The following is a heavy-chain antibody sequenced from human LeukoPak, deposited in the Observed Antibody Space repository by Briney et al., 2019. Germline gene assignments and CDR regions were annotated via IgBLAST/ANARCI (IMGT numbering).Heavy chain of an antibody. CDR1: GGSISSYY. CDR3: AYLTMVRGVPFDY. V-gene: IGHV4-4*07. D-gene: IGHD3-10*01. Sequence: SETLSLTRTVSGGSISSYYWSWIRQPPGKGLEWIGRIYTSGSTNYNPSLKSRVTMSVDTSKNQFSLKLSSVPAADTAVYYCAYLTMVRGVPFDYWGQGTLVTVSS. J-gene: IGHJ4*02. CDR2: IYTSGST.